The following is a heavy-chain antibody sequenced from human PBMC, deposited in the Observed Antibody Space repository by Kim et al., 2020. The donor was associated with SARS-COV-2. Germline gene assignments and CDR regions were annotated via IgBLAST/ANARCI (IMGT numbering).Heavy chain of an antibody. CDR3: ARDGDIVGATRDY. CDR2: IYYSGST. D-gene: IGHD1-26*01. Sequence: SETLSLTCTVSGGSISSSSYYWGWIRQPPGKGLEWIGSIYYSGSTYYNPFLKSRVTISVDTSKNQFSLKLSSVTAADTAVYYCARDGDIVGATRDYWGQGTLVTVSS. V-gene: IGHV4-39*07. J-gene: IGHJ4*02. CDR1: GGSISSSSYY.